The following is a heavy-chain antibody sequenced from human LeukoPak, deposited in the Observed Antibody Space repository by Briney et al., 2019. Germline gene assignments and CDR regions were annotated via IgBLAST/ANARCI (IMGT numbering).Heavy chain of an antibody. CDR1: GFTFSSYW. CDR2: IKQDGSEK. Sequence: GGSLRLSCAASGFTFSSYWMTWVPQAPGRGLEWVANIKQDGSEKYYLDSVKGRFTISRDNANNSLYLQMNSLRGEDTAVYYCARGFRGANWFDPWGQGTLVTVSS. CDR3: ARGFRGANWFDP. V-gene: IGHV3-7*04. D-gene: IGHD3-10*01. J-gene: IGHJ5*02.